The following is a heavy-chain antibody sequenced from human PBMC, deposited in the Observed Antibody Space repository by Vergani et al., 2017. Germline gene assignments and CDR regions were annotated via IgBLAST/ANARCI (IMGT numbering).Heavy chain of an antibody. D-gene: IGHD1-1*01. Sequence: EVELVQSGPEMRKPGESLKISCKGSEYSFGNYWIGWVRQMPGKGLEWMGIIYPDDSDTSYSPSFQGQVTFSADNSISTAFLQLASLKASDTALYYCARHTTYSDSWGQGTLVTVSS. V-gene: IGHV5-51*01. J-gene: IGHJ4*02. CDR3: ARHTTYSDS. CDR2: IYPDDSDT. CDR1: EYSFGNYW.